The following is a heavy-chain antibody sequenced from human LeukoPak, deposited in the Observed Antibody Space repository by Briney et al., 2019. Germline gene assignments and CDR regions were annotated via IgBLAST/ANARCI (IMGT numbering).Heavy chain of an antibody. CDR1: GFTFSSYS. CDR3: DRDSGSYFWALEWFDP. J-gene: IGHJ5*02. D-gene: IGHD1-26*01. V-gene: IGHV3-48*01. Sequence: PPGGSLRLSCAASGFTFSSYSMNWVRQAPGKGLEWVSYISSSSSTICYADSVKGWFTISRDNAKNSLYLQLNSLRAEDTAVYYSDRDSGSYFWALEWFDPWGQGTLVTVSS. CDR2: ISSSSSTI.